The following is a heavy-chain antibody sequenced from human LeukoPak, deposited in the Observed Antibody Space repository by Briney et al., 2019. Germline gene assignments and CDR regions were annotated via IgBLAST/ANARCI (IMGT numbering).Heavy chain of an antibody. CDR3: AREGYSYGLDY. D-gene: IGHD5-18*01. CDR2: ISSSSSYI. Sequence: GGSLRLSCAASGFTFSSYAMSWVRQAPGKGLEWVSSISSSSSYIYYADSVKGRFTISRDNAKNSLYLQMNSLRAEDTAVYYCAREGYSYGLDYWGQGTLVTVSS. J-gene: IGHJ4*02. CDR1: GFTFSSYA. V-gene: IGHV3-21*01.